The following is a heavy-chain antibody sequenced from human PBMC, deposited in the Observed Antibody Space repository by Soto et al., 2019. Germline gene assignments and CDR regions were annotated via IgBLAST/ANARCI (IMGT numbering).Heavy chain of an antibody. Sequence: SETMSLTCTVSGGSISSSSYYWGWIRQPPGKGLEWIGSIYYSGSTYYNPSLKSRVTISVDTSKNQFSLKLSSVTAADTAVYYGASYCSSTSCYDAFDIWGQGTMVTVSS. CDR3: ASYCSSTSCYDAFDI. J-gene: IGHJ3*02. CDR2: IYYSGST. CDR1: GGSISSSSYY. V-gene: IGHV4-39*07. D-gene: IGHD2-2*01.